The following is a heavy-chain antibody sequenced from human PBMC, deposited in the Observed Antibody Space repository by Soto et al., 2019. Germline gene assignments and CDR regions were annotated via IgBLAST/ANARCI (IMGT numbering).Heavy chain of an antibody. V-gene: IGHV3-23*01. D-gene: IGHD3-3*01. CDR1: GFSFSSYA. CDR3: ARVSGSMTIFGVLIPTHWYFDL. CDR2: ISGSGGVT. Sequence: EVQLLESGGGLVQPGGSLRLSCAASGFSFSSYAMGWVRQPPGKGLDWASAISGSGGVTHYADSVKGRFTVSRDDSKNTLYLQMNSLRAEDTAIYYCARVSGSMTIFGVLIPTHWYFDLWGRGTLVTVSS. J-gene: IGHJ2*01.